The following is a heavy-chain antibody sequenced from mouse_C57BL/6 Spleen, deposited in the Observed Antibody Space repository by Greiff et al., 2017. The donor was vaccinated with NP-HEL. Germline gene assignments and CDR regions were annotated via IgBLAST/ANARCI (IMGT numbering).Heavy chain of an antibody. J-gene: IGHJ4*01. Sequence: QVQLQQPGAELVKPGASVKLSCKASGYTFTSYWMQWVKQRPGQGLEWIGEIDPSDSYTNYNQKFKGKATLTVDTSSSTAYMQLSSLTSEDSAVYYCAKGLYGSSYSYYAMDYWGQGTSVTVSS. V-gene: IGHV1-50*01. CDR1: GYTFTSYW. D-gene: IGHD1-1*01. CDR3: AKGLYGSSYSYYAMDY. CDR2: IDPSDSYT.